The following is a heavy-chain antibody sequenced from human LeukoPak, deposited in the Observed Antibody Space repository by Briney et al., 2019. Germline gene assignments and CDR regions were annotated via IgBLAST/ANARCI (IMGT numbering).Heavy chain of an antibody. D-gene: IGHD3-10*01. CDR1: GYSISSGYY. V-gene: IGHV4-38-2*02. CDR3: ASLYYYGSGSYYTFDY. Sequence: PSETLSLTCTVSGYSISSGYYWGWIRQPPGKGLEWIVNIYHTGSTYYNPSLKSRVTISVDTSKNQFSLKLSSVTAADTAVYYCASLYYYGSGSYYTFDYWGQGTLVTVSS. CDR2: IYHTGST. J-gene: IGHJ4*02.